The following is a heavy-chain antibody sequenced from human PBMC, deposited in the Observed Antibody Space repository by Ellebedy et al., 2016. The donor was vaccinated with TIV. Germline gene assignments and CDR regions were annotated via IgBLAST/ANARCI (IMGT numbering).Heavy chain of an antibody. D-gene: IGHD6-13*01. CDR1: GGSISSGSYY. Sequence: SETLSLXCAVSGGSISSGSYYWSWIRQPAGKGLEWIGRIYTSGSTNYNPSLKSRVTMSVDTSKNQFSLKLSSVTAADTAVYYCARGGSSWYMWFDPWGQGTLVTVSS. CDR2: IYTSGST. CDR3: ARGGSSWYMWFDP. V-gene: IGHV4-61*02. J-gene: IGHJ5*02.